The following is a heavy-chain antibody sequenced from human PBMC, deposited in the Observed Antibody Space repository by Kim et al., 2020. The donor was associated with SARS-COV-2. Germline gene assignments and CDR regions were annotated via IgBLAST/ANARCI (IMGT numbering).Heavy chain of an antibody. Sequence: GESLKISCKGSGYSFSSSWIAWVRQMPGKGLEWMGIIYLGDSDTRYSPSFQGQVTISADKSISTAYLQWSSLKAPDTAIYYCVKHTTSSADPWGQGTLVTVSS. J-gene: IGHJ5*02. CDR1: GYSFSSSW. CDR2: IYLGDSDT. D-gene: IGHD2-2*01. CDR3: VKHTTSSADP. V-gene: IGHV5-51*01.